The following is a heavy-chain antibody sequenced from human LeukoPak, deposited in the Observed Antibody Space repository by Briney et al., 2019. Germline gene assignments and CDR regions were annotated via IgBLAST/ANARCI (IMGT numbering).Heavy chain of an antibody. CDR3: ARRAYSAAYWKHFDY. Sequence: SETLSLTCTVSGGSISSSSDYWGWLRQAPGTGLEWIGSIYYHENTYYNSSLKSRVTISVDTSKNQFSLKLNSVTAADTAVYFCARRAYSAAYWKHFDYWGQGTLVTVSS. J-gene: IGHJ4*02. D-gene: IGHD1-1*01. CDR1: GGSISSSSDY. CDR2: IYYHENT. V-gene: IGHV4-39*01.